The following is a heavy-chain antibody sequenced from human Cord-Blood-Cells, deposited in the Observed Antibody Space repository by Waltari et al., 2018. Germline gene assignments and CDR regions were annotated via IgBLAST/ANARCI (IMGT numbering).Heavy chain of an antibody. J-gene: IGHJ4*02. CDR1: GFTVSSNY. CDR3: ARSIAARPASQYDFDY. D-gene: IGHD6-6*01. Sequence: EVQLVETGGGLIQPGGSLRLSCAASGFTVSSNYMSWVRQAPGKGLEWVSVIYSGGSTYYADSVKGRFTISRDNAKNTLYLQMNSLRAEDTAVYYCARSIAARPASQYDFDYWGQGTLVTVSS. CDR2: IYSGGST. V-gene: IGHV3-53*02.